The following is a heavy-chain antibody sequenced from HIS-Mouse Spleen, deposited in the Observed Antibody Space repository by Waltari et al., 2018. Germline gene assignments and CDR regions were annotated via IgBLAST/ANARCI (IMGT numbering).Heavy chain of an antibody. CDR2: ISSSSSYI. J-gene: IGHJ4*02. V-gene: IGHV3-21*01. CDR3: ARRLLTGDAFDI. CDR1: GFTVSRYN. Sequence: EVQLVQSGGGLVKPGGSLRLSCAASGFTVSRYNRTWVRQAPGKGLEWVSSISSSSSYIYYADSVKGRFTISRDNAKNSLYLQMNSLRAEDTAVYYCARRLLTGDAFDIWGQGTLVTVSS. D-gene: IGHD7-27*01.